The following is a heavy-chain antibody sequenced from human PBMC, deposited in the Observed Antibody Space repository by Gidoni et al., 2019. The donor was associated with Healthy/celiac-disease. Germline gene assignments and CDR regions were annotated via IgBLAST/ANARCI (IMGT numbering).Heavy chain of an antibody. J-gene: IGHJ5*02. V-gene: IGHV1-69*06. Sequence: QVQLVQSGAEVTKPGSSVKVSCKASGATFRSYAISGVRQAPGQGLEWMGGIIPILGTANYAQKFQGRVTITADKSTSTAYMELSSLRSEDTAVYYCARPWGYGDYVPFDPWGQGTLVTVSS. CDR3: ARPWGYGDYVPFDP. D-gene: IGHD4-17*01. CDR2: IIPILGTA. CDR1: GATFRSYA.